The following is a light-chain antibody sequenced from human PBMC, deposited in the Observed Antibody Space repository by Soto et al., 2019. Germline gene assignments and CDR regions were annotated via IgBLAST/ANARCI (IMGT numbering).Light chain of an antibody. CDR2: GAS. CDR1: QRVSSN. CDR3: QQYNNLPRT. Sequence: EIVMTQSPATLSVSPGERATLSCRASQRVSSNLAWYQQKPGQAPRLLIYGASTRATGVPARFSGSGSGTEFTLTISSLQSEDFAVYYCQQYNNLPRTFGQGTKLEIK. J-gene: IGKJ2*01. V-gene: IGKV3-15*01.